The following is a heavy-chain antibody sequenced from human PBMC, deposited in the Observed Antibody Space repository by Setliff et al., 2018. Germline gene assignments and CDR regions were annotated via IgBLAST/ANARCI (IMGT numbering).Heavy chain of an antibody. CDR3: ARGRLLYVGDSHYFDI. D-gene: IGHD4-17*01. V-gene: IGHV4-61*09. CDR2: IYSEGTT. CDR1: GDSLTSGPYY. Sequence: PSETLSLTCTVSGDSLTSGPYYWTWVRQPAGKGLEWIGHIYSEGTTNYSPPLRSRVTISSDTSKNQFSLQLNSVTATDTAVSYCARGRLLYVGDSHYFDIWGQGTLVTVSS. J-gene: IGHJ4*02.